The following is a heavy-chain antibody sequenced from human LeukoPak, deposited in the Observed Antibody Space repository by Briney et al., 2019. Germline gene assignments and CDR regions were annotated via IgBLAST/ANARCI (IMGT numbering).Heavy chain of an antibody. V-gene: IGHV1-46*01. D-gene: IGHD3-10*01. CDR2: INPSGSST. Sequence: ASVKVSCKASGYSFTSHYMHWVRQAPGQGLEWLGLINPSGSSTLYAQKFQGRVTMTRDMSTTTDYMELSSLRSDDTAVYYCARGGSVSRVAFDIWGQGTMVTVSS. CDR3: ARGGSVSRVAFDI. CDR1: GYSFTSHY. J-gene: IGHJ3*02.